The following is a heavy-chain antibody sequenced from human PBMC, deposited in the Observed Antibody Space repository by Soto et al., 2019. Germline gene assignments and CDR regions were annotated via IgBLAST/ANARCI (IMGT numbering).Heavy chain of an antibody. CDR3: ASFTYYYGSGSYYNDNY. V-gene: IGHV1-69*02. Sequence: SVKVSCKASGGTFSIYTIIWVRQAPGQGLEWMGRIIPILGIANYAQKFQGRVTITADKSTSTAYMELSSLRSEDTAVYYCASFTYYYGSGSYYNDNYWGQGTLVTVSS. CDR2: IIPILGIA. CDR1: GGTFSIYT. J-gene: IGHJ4*02. D-gene: IGHD3-10*01.